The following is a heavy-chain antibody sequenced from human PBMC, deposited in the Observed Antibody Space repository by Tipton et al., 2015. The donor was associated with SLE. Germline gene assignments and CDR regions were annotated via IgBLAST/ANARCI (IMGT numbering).Heavy chain of an antibody. D-gene: IGHD2-2*01. V-gene: IGHV4-34*01. CDR3: ARRLASSRNAFET. Sequence: TLSLTCAVYGGSFSGHFWSWVRQTPGKGLEWMGEINHSGSTNYNPSLKSRVTMSVDTSKNQFSLKVTSVTAADTAVYYCARRLASSRNAFETWGQGTTVTVSS. CDR2: INHSGST. CDR1: GGSFSGHF. J-gene: IGHJ3*02.